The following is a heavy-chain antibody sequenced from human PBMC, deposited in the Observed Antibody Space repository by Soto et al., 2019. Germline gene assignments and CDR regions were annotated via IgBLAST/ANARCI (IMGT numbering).Heavy chain of an antibody. CDR2: IYYSGST. CDR3: ARDKFGVVIRWFDP. V-gene: IGHV4-31*03. Sequence: QVQLQESGPGLVKPSQTLSLTCTVSGGSISSGGYYWSWIRQHPGKGLERIGYIYYSGSTYYNPSLTSRATISVDTSKNHFSLKLSSVIAADTAVYYCARDKFGVVIRWFDPGVQGTLVSVSS. CDR1: GGSISSGGYY. J-gene: IGHJ5*02. D-gene: IGHD3-3*01.